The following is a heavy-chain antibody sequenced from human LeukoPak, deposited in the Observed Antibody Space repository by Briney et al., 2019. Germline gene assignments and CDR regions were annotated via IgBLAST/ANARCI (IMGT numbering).Heavy chain of an antibody. J-gene: IGHJ5*02. Sequence: GGSLRLSCAASGFTFSTYAMSWVRQAPGKGLEWVSAISGSGGSTYYADSVKGRFTISRDNSKNTLYLQMNSLRAEDTAVYYCARDLGQYYDTSDNWFDPWGQGTLVTVSS. CDR1: GFTFSTYA. V-gene: IGHV3-23*01. CDR3: ARDLGQYYDTSDNWFDP. D-gene: IGHD3-22*01. CDR2: ISGSGGST.